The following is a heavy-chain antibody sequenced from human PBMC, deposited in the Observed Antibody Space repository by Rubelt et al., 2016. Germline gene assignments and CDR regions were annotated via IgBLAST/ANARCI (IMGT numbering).Heavy chain of an antibody. CDR3: AKYSSHWWNDVLDI. D-gene: IGHD6-19*01. V-gene: IGHV3-33*06. J-gene: IGHJ3*02. Sequence: TFTSYGMHWVRQAPGKGLESVAVIWSDGSNKDYADSVKGRFTISRDNSKNTLYLEINSLRGEDTAVYYCAKYSSHWWNDVLDIWGQGTVVTVSS. CDR1: TFTSYG. CDR2: IWSDGSNK.